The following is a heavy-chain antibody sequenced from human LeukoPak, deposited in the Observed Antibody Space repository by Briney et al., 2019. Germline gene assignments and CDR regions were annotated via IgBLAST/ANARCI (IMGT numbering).Heavy chain of an antibody. CDR1: GFNFRDSA. CDR2: SSYDGTNK. J-gene: IGHJ4*02. Sequence: HSGPSLRLSCAASGFNFRDSAMHWVSQQRGKGVGGGAVSSYDGTNKYYADSVNGRFTISRDNSKNTLFLQMNNLRREDTAVYYCAADYGDYVSPSDWGQGSLVIVSS. V-gene: IGHV3-30*04. CDR3: AADYGDYVSPSD. D-gene: IGHD4-17*01.